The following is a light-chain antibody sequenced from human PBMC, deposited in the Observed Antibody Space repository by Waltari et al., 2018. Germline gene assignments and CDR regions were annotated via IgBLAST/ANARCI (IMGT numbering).Light chain of an antibody. CDR2: KSS. J-gene: IGKJ4*01. V-gene: IGKV1-5*03. CDR3: QQYHSDLLS. Sequence: DIQMTQSPSTLSASVGDRVTMTCRASQRIDSWLAWYQQKPGKAPRVIIYKSSSLENGVPSRFSGSGFGTEFTLTIDNLQPDDFATYYCQQYHSDLLSFGGGPGLRSN. CDR1: QRIDSW.